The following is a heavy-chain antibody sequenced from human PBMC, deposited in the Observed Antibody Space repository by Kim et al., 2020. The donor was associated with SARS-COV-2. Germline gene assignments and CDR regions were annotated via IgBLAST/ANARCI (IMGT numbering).Heavy chain of an antibody. CDR3: ATARGYYDSSGYYVFDY. Sequence: VTGRFTISMGNAKNTLYLQMNSLRAEDTAVYYCATARGYYDSSGYYVFDYWGQGILVTVSS. V-gene: IGHV3-74*01. D-gene: IGHD3-22*01. J-gene: IGHJ4*02.